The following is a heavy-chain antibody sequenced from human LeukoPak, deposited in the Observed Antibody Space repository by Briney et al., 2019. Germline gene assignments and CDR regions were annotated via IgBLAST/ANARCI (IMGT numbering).Heavy chain of an antibody. CDR3: ARLTPYYDFWSGYYYFDY. D-gene: IGHD3-3*01. CDR2: IDPSSSST. Sequence: ASVKVSCTASGYTFSSYYMHWVRQAPGQGLEWMGLIDPSSSSTSYAQKFQGRVTMTRDVSTSTVYMELSSLRSDDTAAYYCARLTPYYDFWSGYYYFDYWGQGTLVTVSS. V-gene: IGHV1-46*01. CDR1: GYTFSSYY. J-gene: IGHJ4*02.